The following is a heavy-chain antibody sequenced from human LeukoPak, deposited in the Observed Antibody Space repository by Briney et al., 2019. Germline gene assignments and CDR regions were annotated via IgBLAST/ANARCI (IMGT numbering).Heavy chain of an antibody. D-gene: IGHD6-19*01. CDR2: IYSGGNT. CDR1: GFTVSSNY. V-gene: IGHV3-66*01. Sequence: GGSLRLSCAASGFTVSSNYMSWVREAPGKGLEWVSDIYSGGNTSYAESVKGRFTISRDNAKNSLYLQMNSLRAEDTAVYYCARDVGSGWFDYWGQGTLVTVSS. CDR3: ARDVGSGWFDY. J-gene: IGHJ4*02.